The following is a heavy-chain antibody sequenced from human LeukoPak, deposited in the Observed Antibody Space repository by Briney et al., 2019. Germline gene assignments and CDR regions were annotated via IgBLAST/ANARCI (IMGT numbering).Heavy chain of an antibody. CDR3: ARDYSSSWYKGMNWFDP. V-gene: IGHV3-21*01. J-gene: IGHJ5*02. CDR2: ITSSSSDM. Sequence: GGSLRLSCVASGFIFSTYSMNWVRQAPGKGLEWVSSITSSSSDMYYADSVKGRFTIFRDNARNSLYLQMSSLRAEDTAVYYCARDYSSSWYKGMNWFDPWGQGTLVTVSS. CDR1: GFIFSTYS. D-gene: IGHD6-13*01.